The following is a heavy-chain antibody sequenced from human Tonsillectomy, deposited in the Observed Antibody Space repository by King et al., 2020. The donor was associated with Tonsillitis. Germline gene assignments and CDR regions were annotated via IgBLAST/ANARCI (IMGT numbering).Heavy chain of an antibody. J-gene: IGHJ4*02. Sequence: VQLVESGGGLVQPGGSLRLSCAASGFTFSSYWMHWVRQAPGKGLVWVSGIHSAGTSTTYADSLKGRFTVSRDNAKNTLYLQMNSLRAEDTAVYYCVRVWDYFWGGYYIDYWGQGTLVTVSS. CDR3: VRVWDYFWGGYYIDY. V-gene: IGHV3-74*03. D-gene: IGHD3-3*01. CDR1: GFTFSSYW. CDR2: IHSAGTST.